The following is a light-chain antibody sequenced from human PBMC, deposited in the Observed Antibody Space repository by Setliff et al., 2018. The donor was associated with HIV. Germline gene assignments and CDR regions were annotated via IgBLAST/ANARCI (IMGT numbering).Light chain of an antibody. J-gene: IGLJ1*01. Sequence: QSVLTQPASVSGSPGQSITISCTGSSSDVGGYKYVSWYQQHPGKAPKLIIYEVSNRPSGFSNRFSGSKSGNTASLTISGLQAEDEADYYCSSYTSNSTPVFGTGTKVTVL. CDR3: SSYTSNSTPV. V-gene: IGLV2-14*01. CDR2: EVS. CDR1: SSDVGGYKY.